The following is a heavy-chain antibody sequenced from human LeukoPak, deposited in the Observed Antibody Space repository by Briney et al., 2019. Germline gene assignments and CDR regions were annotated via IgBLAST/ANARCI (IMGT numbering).Heavy chain of an antibody. V-gene: IGHV3-74*01. CDR1: GFTFSSYW. CDR3: ARESFAARWD. Sequence: GGSLRLSCAASGFTFSSYWMHWVRQPPGKGLVWVSRINSDESSTNYADSVKGRFTISRDSSKNTLYLQMNSLTAEDTAVYYCARESFAARWDWGQGTLVTVSS. D-gene: IGHD6-6*01. CDR2: INSDESST. J-gene: IGHJ4*02.